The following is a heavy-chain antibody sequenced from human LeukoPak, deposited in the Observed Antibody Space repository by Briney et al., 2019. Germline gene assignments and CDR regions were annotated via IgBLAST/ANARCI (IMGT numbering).Heavy chain of an antibody. V-gene: IGHV4-39*01. CDR2: IYYSGST. Sequence: SETLSLTCTVSGGSISSSSYYWGWIRQPPGKGLEWIGSIYYSGSTYYNPSLKSRVTISVDTSKNQFSLKLSSVTAADTAVYYCARLFLSYYDGTHFDYWGQGTLVTVSS. D-gene: IGHD3-22*01. CDR3: ARLFLSYYDGTHFDY. J-gene: IGHJ4*02. CDR1: GGSISSSSYY.